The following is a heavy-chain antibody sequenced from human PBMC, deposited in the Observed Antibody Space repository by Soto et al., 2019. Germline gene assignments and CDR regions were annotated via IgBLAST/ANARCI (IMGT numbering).Heavy chain of an antibody. CDR1: GYTFTSYD. V-gene: IGHV1-8*01. CDR3: SRGISVITGTHTAGYYYYMDA. J-gene: IGHJ6*03. Sequence: ASVKVSCKASGYTFTSYDINWVRQATGQGLEWMGWINPNSGNTGYAQTIQGRVTMTRNTSISTAYMELSSLRSEDTAVYYCSRGISVITGTHTAGYYYYMDAWGKGTTVTASS. CDR2: INPNSGNT. D-gene: IGHD1-20*01.